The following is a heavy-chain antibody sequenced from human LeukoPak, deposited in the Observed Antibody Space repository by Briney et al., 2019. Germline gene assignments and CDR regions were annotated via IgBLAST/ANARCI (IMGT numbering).Heavy chain of an antibody. CDR1: GFTFSSYS. Sequence: SGGSLRLSCAASGFTFSSYSMNWVRQAPGKGLEWVSYISSSSSTIYYADSVKGRFTISRDNAKNSLYLQMNSLRAEDTAVYYCARAPWRSGGYGSGSYYPSGGFDIWGQGTMVTVSS. J-gene: IGHJ3*02. CDR3: ARAPWRSGGYGSGSYYPSGGFDI. CDR2: ISSSSSTI. V-gene: IGHV3-48*01. D-gene: IGHD3-10*01.